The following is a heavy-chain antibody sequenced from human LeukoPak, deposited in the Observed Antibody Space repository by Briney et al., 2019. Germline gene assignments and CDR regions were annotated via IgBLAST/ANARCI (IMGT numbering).Heavy chain of an antibody. CDR2: INTKTGSP. Sequence: GASVKVSCKASGYTFTNYPMIWVRQAPGGGLEWMGWINTKTGSPTYAQGFTGRFVFSLDTSVSTAYLQISGLKAEDTAVYYCAREGYSRGQGSPFDYWGQGTLVTVSS. V-gene: IGHV7-4-1*02. D-gene: IGHD6-19*01. J-gene: IGHJ4*02. CDR3: AREGYSRGQGSPFDY. CDR1: GYTFTNYP.